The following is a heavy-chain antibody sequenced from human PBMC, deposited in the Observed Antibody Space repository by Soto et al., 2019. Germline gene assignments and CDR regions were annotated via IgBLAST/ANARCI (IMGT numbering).Heavy chain of an antibody. CDR2: ISGSGVST. D-gene: IGHD4-17*01. CDR1: GFIFSDYA. J-gene: IGHJ4*02. Sequence: GGSLRLSCAASGFIFSDYAMSWVRQAPGKGLEWISAISGSGVSTYYADSVKGRFTISRDNSQNTLYLQLNTLRAEDTAVYYCAKDSYGGYEAYYFDYWGQ. CDR3: AKDSYGGYEAYYFDY. V-gene: IGHV3-23*01.